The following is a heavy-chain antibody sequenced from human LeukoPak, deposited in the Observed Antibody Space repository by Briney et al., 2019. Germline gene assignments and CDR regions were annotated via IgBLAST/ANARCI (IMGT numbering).Heavy chain of an antibody. V-gene: IGHV4-34*01. CDR1: GGSFSGYY. J-gene: IGHJ4*02. Sequence: PSETLSLTCAVYGGSFSGYYWSWIRQPPGKGLEWIGEINHSGSTNYNPSLKSRVTISVDTSKKNFSLRLNSVTAADTAVYYCARVKGDFWSGYYVDYWGQGTLVTVSS. CDR3: ARVKGDFWSGYYVDY. CDR2: INHSGST. D-gene: IGHD3-3*01.